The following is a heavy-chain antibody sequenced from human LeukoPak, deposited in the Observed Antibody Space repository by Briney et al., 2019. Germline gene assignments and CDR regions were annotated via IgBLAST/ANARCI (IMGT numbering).Heavy chain of an antibody. J-gene: IGHJ4*02. V-gene: IGHV5-51*01. CDR1: GYTFASYW. CDR3: ARHVSPGDYQL. CDR2: IYPGDSDT. Sequence: GESLKISCKGSGYTFASYWIGWVRQMPGKGLEWMGIIYPGDSDTRYSPSFQGQVTISADKSISTAYPQWSSLKASDTAMYYCARHVSPGDYQLWGQGTLVTVSS. D-gene: IGHD4-17*01.